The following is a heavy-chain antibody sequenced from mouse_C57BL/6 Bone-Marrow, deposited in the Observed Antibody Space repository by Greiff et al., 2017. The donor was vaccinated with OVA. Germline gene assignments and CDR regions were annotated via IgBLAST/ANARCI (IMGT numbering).Heavy chain of an antibody. CDR1: GYSFTSYT. V-gene: IGHV1-4*01. J-gene: IGHJ2*01. CDR3: ARDGEYDDGFDY. D-gene: IGHD2-4*01. Sequence: QVQLLQSGAELAGPGASVSMSCTASGYSFTSYTMSWVKQRPGQGLEWMGYIRPSGGYTKYHPALKDKATLTADKSSSPVYIQLSSLTSEDSAVYYCARDGEYDDGFDYWGQGTTLTVSS. CDR2: IRPSGGYT.